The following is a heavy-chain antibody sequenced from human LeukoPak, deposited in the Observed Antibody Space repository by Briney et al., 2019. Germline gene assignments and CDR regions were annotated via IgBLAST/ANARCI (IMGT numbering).Heavy chain of an antibody. J-gene: IGHJ5*02. CDR3: GSSPWEGARPNWFDP. V-gene: IGHV1-69*04. CDR2: IIPIFGIA. CDR1: GGTFSSYA. D-gene: IGHD1-26*01. Sequence: SVKVSCKASGGTFSSYAISWVRQAPGQGLEWMGRIIPIFGIANYAQKFQGRVTITADKSTSTAYMELSSLRSEDTAVYYCGSSPWEGARPNWFDPWGQGTLVTVSS.